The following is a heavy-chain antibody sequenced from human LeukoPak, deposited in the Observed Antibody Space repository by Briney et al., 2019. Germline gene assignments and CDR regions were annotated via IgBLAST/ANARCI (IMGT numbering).Heavy chain of an antibody. D-gene: IGHD4-23*01. CDR3: ARERTTVVTSRPDHLRHQDAFDI. CDR1: GFTFSSYS. Sequence: GGSLRLSCAASGFTFSSYSMNWVRQAPGKGLEWVSSISSSSSYIYYADSVKGRFTISRDNAKNSLYLQMNSLRAEDTAVYYCARERTTVVTSRPDHLRHQDAFDIWGQGTMVTVSS. V-gene: IGHV3-21*01. CDR2: ISSSSSYI. J-gene: IGHJ3*02.